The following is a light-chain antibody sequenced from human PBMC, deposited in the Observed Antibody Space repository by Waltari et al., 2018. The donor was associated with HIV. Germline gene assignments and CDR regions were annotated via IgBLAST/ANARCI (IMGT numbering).Light chain of an antibody. Sequence: DIQMTQSPSSLSASVGDRVTITCRASQSITSLQWYQYKPGKAPKLVISGASSLQSGVPSRFSGSGSGTDFTLTISSLQPEDFATYYCQQGSFTPPTFGQGTKVEVK. CDR1: QSITS. J-gene: IGKJ1*01. CDR3: QQGSFTPPT. CDR2: GAS. V-gene: IGKV1-39*01.